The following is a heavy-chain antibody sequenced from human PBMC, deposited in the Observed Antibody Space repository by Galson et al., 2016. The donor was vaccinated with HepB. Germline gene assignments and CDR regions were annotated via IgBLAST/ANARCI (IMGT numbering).Heavy chain of an antibody. CDR1: GNSLTSFD. CDR3: SKGYAMGV. CDR2: VNLNSGKT. Sequence: SVKVSCKASGNSLTSFDVNWVRQATGHGLEWMGLVNLNSGKTVYAQKFQGRLTMTRDTSISRVYMELNSLIPDDTAVYYCSKGYAMGVWGQGTTVTVSS. J-gene: IGHJ6*02. V-gene: IGHV1-8*01.